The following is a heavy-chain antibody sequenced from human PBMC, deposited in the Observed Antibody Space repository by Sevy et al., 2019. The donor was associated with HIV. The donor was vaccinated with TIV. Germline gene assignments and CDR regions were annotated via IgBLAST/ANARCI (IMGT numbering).Heavy chain of an antibody. CDR2: TSSSGST. Sequence: SETLSLTCTVSGGSMSTKYWSWIRQPAGKGLEWIGRTSSSGSTIYNPSLKSRVTMSVDTSKNQFSLRLYSVTAADTAVYHCAGAVAGTADFDYWGQGTQVTVSS. CDR1: GGSMSTKY. J-gene: IGHJ4*02. CDR3: AGAVAGTADFDY. D-gene: IGHD6-19*01. V-gene: IGHV4-4*07.